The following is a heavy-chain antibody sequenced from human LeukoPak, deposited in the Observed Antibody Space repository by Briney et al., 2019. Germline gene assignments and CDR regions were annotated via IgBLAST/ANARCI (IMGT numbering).Heavy chain of an antibody. V-gene: IGHV4-61*02. CDR3: VGDAWGLQNCFDC. J-gene: IGHJ4*02. CDR1: GGSISSGSHY. D-gene: IGHD7-27*01. Sequence: PSQTLSLTCTVSGGSISSGSHYWSWIRQPAGKGLEWIGRVYSSGSTTYNPALESRVTIPADMSKNQFSLKLSSVTATDTAVYYCVGDAWGLQNCFDCWGQGTLVTVSS. CDR2: VYSSGST.